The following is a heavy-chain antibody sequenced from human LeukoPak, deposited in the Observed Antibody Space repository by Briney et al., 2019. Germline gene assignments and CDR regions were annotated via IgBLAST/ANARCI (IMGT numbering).Heavy chain of an antibody. D-gene: IGHD1-7*01. CDR2: INSDGSSI. CDR1: GLTFSNYW. V-gene: IGHV3-74*01. CDR3: VRDGGNYWFDP. J-gene: IGHJ5*02. Sequence: GGSLRLSCAASGLTFSNYWMYWVRQAPGKGLVWVSRINSDGSSINYADSVKGRFTISRDNAKNTVYLQMNSLRAEDTAVYYRVRDGGNYWFDPWGQGTLVTVSS.